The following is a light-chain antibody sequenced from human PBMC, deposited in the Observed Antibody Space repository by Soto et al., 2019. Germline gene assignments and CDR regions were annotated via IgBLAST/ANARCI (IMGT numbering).Light chain of an antibody. J-gene: IGKJ2*01. CDR1: QSISSSY. V-gene: IGKV3-20*01. CDR2: AAS. Sequence: EIVLTQSPGTLSLSPGEGAALSCRTSQSISSSYLAWYQQKPGQAPRLLIYAASSRATGIPDRFSGSGSGTYFTLTISRLEPEEFAVDYCQLYGGSHMFSFGQGTKLEIK. CDR3: QLYGGSHMFS.